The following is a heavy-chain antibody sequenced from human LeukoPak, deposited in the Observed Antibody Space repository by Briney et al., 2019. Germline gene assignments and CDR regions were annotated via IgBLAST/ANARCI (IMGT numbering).Heavy chain of an antibody. D-gene: IGHD3-10*02. CDR2: INHSGST. Sequence: PSETLSLTCAVYGGSFSGYYWSWIRQPPGKGLEWIGEINHSGSTNYNPSLKSRVTISVDTSKNQFSLKLSSVTAADTAVYYCARYYARGVPWWGQGTLVTVSS. J-gene: IGHJ4*02. V-gene: IGHV4-34*01. CDR1: GGSFSGYY. CDR3: ARYYARGVPW.